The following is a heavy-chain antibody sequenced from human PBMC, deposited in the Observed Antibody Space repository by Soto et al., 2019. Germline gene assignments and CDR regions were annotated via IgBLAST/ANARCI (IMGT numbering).Heavy chain of an antibody. Sequence: QLQLQESGPGLVKPSETLSLTCTVSGGSISRSSYYWGWIRQPPEKGLEWIGSIYYSGSTYYNPSLKSRVTISVDTSKNQFSLKLSSVTAADTAVYYCAYVWGSYRVRAFDIWGQGTMVTVSS. D-gene: IGHD3-16*01. V-gene: IGHV4-39*01. CDR1: GGSISRSSYY. CDR2: IYYSGST. J-gene: IGHJ3*02. CDR3: AYVWGSYRVRAFDI.